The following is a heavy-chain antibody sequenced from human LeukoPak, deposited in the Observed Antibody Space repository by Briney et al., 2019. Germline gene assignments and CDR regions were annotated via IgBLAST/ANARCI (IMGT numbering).Heavy chain of an antibody. CDR2: ISAYNGNT. J-gene: IGHJ4*02. Sequence: ASVKVSCKASGYTFTGYYMHWVRQAPGQGLEWMGWISAYNGNTNYAQKLQGRVTMTTDTSTSTAYMELRSLRSDDTAMYYCARDQDTAMVENDYWGQGTLVTVPS. V-gene: IGHV1-18*04. CDR1: GYTFTGYY. D-gene: IGHD5-18*01. CDR3: ARDQDTAMVENDY.